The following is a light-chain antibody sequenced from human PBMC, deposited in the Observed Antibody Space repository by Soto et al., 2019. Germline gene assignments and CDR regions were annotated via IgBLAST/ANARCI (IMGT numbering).Light chain of an antibody. J-gene: IGKJ5*01. CDR3: QQRTNWRIT. Sequence: EIVFTQSPATLSLSPVERATLSCRASQSVSSSLAWYQQKPGQAPRLLIYDTSNRATDIPPRFSGSGSGTDFTLTISSLEPEDFAVYYCQQRTNWRITFGQGTRLEIK. CDR1: QSVSSS. V-gene: IGKV3-11*01. CDR2: DTS.